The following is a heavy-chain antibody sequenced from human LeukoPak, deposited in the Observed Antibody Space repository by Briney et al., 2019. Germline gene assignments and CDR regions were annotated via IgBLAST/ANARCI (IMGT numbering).Heavy chain of an antibody. Sequence: SETLSLTRTVSGDSIGSSNNYWAWVRQPPGKGLEWLGSIFYSGSTYYNPSLKSRVTISVDTSKNQFSLNLYSVTAADTATYYCARRGITYAYWGQGTLVTVSS. CDR2: IFYSGST. CDR3: ARRGITYAY. J-gene: IGHJ4*02. CDR1: GDSIGSSNNY. V-gene: IGHV4-39*01. D-gene: IGHD2-2*01.